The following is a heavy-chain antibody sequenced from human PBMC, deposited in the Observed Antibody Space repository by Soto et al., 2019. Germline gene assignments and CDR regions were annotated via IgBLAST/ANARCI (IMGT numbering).Heavy chain of an antibody. J-gene: IGHJ6*02. V-gene: IGHV1-24*01. CDR2: FDPEDGET. D-gene: IGHD2-2*01. CDR3: ATPSVLYQLPAKVYYYYYGMDV. Sequence: AASVKVSCKVSGYTLTELSMHWVRQAPGKGLEWMGGFDPEDGETIYAQKFQGRVTMTEDTSTDTAYMELSSLRSEDTAVYYCATPSVLYQLPAKVYYYYYGMDVWGQGTTVTVSS. CDR1: GYTLTELS.